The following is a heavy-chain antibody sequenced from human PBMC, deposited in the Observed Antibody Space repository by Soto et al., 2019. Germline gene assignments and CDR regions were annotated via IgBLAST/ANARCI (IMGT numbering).Heavy chain of an antibody. J-gene: IGHJ4*02. CDR2: INWNGAST. CDR1: GFTFDDYG. CDR3: ARENAYTSGSVSDY. Sequence: EVQLVESGGGVVRPGGSLRLSCAASGFTFDDYGMSWVRQAPGKGLEWVSGINWNGASTGYVDSVKGRFTISRDSAKNSLYLQMNSLRAEDMALYYCARENAYTSGSVSDYWGQGTLVTVSS. D-gene: IGHD5-18*01. V-gene: IGHV3-20*04.